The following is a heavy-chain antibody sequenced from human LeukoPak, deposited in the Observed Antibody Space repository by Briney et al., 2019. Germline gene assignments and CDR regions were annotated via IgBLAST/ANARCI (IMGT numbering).Heavy chain of an antibody. CDR1: GCTFDDYA. Sequence: GSLRLSCAASGCTFDDYAMRWVRQAPGKGLEWVSGINWNGGSTSYADSVKGRFTISRDNAKNSLYLQMNILRAEDTTLYYCARGFGANLYTYSFHYWGQGTLVTVSS. D-gene: IGHD1-26*01. V-gene: IGHV3-20*04. CDR3: ARGFGANLYTYSFHY. CDR2: INWNGGST. J-gene: IGHJ4*02.